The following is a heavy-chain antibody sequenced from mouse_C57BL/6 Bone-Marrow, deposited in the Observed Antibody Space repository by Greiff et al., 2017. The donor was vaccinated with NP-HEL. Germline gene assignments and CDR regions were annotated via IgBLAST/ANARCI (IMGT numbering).Heavy chain of an antibody. D-gene: IGHD2-5*01. J-gene: IGHJ3*01. CDR1: GFTFSDYY. Sequence: EVQVVESGGGLVQPGGSLKLSCAASGFTFSDYYMYWVRQTPEKRLEWVAYISNGGGSTYYPDTVKGRFTISRDNAKNTLYLQMSRLKSEDTAMYYCARLPPYYSNAWFAYWGQGTLVTVSA. CDR3: ARLPPYYSNAWFAY. CDR2: ISNGGGST. V-gene: IGHV5-12*01.